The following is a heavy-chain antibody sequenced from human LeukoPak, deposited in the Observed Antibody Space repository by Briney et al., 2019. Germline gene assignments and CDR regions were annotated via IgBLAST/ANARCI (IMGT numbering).Heavy chain of an antibody. Sequence: PSETLSLTCAVYGGSISSYYWSWIRQPPGKGLEWIGYIYYSGSTNYNPSLKSRVTISVDTSKNQFSLKLSSVTAADTAVYYCASWAGGSYYGWFDPWGQGTLVTVS. V-gene: IGHV4-59*01. CDR3: ASWAGGSYYGWFDP. CDR2: IYYSGST. J-gene: IGHJ5*02. CDR1: GGSISSYY. D-gene: IGHD1-26*01.